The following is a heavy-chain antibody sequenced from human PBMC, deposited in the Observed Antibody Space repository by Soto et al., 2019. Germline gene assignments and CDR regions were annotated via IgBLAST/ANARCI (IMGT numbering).Heavy chain of an antibody. CDR2: ISGSGGST. D-gene: IGHD6-13*01. CDR3: AKGGAAAGMGDFDL. J-gene: IGHJ2*01. V-gene: IGHV3-23*01. CDR1: GFTFSTYA. Sequence: EVQVLESGGGLVQPGGSLRLSCAASGFTFSTYAMSWVRQAPGKGLEWVSGISGSGGSTYYADSVKGRFTISRDNSKKTLYLQMSSLSAEDTAVYFCAKGGAAAGMGDFDLWGRGTLVTVSS.